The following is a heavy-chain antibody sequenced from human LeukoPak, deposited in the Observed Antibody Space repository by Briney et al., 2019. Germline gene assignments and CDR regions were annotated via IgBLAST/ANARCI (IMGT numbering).Heavy chain of an antibody. V-gene: IGHV3-53*01. CDR2: IYSGGST. CDR3: ARAAYSSGDAFDI. CDR1: GFTVSSNY. D-gene: IGHD6-19*01. Sequence: PGGSLRLSCAASGFTVSSNYMSWVRQAPGKGLEWVSVIYSGGSTYYADSVKGRFTISRDNSKNTLYLQMNSLRAEDTAVYYCARAAYSSGDAFDIWGRGTMVTVSS. J-gene: IGHJ3*02.